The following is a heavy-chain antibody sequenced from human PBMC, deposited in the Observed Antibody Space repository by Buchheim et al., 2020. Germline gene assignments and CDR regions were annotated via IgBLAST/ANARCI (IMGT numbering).Heavy chain of an antibody. CDR3: ARIYCSSSSYAGYFDS. Sequence: QVHLVQSGPEVKKSGSSVKVSCKASGGALSGYGFSWVRQAPGQGLEWMGGIIPMSGTSTYAERFQGRVTIIADKSTNTVYMELGSLRSEDAAVYFCARIYCSSSSYAGYFDSWGQGT. CDR1: GGALSGYG. J-gene: IGHJ4*02. CDR2: IIPMSGTS. D-gene: IGHD6-13*01. V-gene: IGHV1-69*06.